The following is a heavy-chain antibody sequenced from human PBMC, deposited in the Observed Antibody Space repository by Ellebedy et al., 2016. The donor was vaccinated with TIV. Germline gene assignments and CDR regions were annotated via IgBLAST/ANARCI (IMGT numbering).Heavy chain of an antibody. D-gene: IGHD1-26*01. CDR2: IYYSGST. CDR3: ARTQEWELLVFDY. Sequence: SETLSLTXTVSGGSISSYYWSWIRQPPGKGLEWIGYIYYSGSTNYNPSLKSRVTISVDTSKNQFSLKLSSVTAADTAVYYCARTQEWELLVFDYWGQGTLVTVSS. CDR1: GGSISSYY. V-gene: IGHV4-59*01. J-gene: IGHJ4*02.